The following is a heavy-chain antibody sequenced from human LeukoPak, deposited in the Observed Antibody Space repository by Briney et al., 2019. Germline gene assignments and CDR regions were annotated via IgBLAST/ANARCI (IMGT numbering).Heavy chain of an antibody. V-gene: IGHV1-2*02. CDR2: INPNSGGT. CDR3: ARDRGQQLANFDY. D-gene: IGHD6-13*01. J-gene: IGHJ4*02. CDR1: GYTFTGYY. Sequence: ASVKVSCTASGYTFTGYYMHWVRQAPGQGLEWMGWINPNSGGTNYAQKFQGRVTMTRDTSISTAYMELSRLRSDDTAVYYCARDRGQQLANFDYWGQGTLVTVSS.